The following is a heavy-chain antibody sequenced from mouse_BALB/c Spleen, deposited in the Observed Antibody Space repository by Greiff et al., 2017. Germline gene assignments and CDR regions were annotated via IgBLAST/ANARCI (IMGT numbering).Heavy chain of an antibody. CDR1: GFDFSRYW. CDR2: INPDSSTI. V-gene: IGHV4-1*02. CDR3: ARRGGYYGFAY. Sequence: EVQLQQSGGGLVQPGGSLKLSCAASGFDFSRYWMSWVRQAPGKGLEWIGEINPDSSTINYTPSLKDKFIISRDNAKNTLYLQMSKVRSEDTALYYCARRGGYYGFAYWGQGTLVTVSA. J-gene: IGHJ3*01. D-gene: IGHD1-2*01.